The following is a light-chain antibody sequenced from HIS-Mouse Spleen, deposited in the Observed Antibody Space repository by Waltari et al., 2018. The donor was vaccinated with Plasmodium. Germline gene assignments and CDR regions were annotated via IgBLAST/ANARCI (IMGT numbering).Light chain of an antibody. J-gene: IGLJ1*01. CDR2: DVS. Sequence: QSALTQPRSVSGSPGQSVTISCTGTSSDVGGYNYVSWYQQHPGNAPKLMIYDVSKRPSGVPDRFSGSKSGNTASLTISGLQAEDKADYYCCSYAGSYTYVFGTGTKVTVL. CDR1: SSDVGGYNY. CDR3: CSYAGSYTYV. V-gene: IGLV2-11*01.